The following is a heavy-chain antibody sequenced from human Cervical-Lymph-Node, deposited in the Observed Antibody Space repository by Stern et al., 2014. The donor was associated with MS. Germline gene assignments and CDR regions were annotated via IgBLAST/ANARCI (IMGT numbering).Heavy chain of an antibody. CDR1: GYSFTSNF. D-gene: IGHD6-19*01. V-gene: IGHV1-46*01. CDR2: IGPKGGST. J-gene: IGHJ4*02. Sequence: QVQLLQSGAEVKKPGASVKLSCKASGYSFTSNFIHWVRQAPGQGLQWVGIIGPKGGSTSYPQRFQGRFTMTRDTSTNTVYLEVTGLTSEDTAIYYCARDLEGQNVAMAGTLDHWGQGTLVTVSS. CDR3: ARDLEGQNVAMAGTLDH.